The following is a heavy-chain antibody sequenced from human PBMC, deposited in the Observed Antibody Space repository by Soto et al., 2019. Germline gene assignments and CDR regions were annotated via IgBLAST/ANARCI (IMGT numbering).Heavy chain of an antibody. V-gene: IGHV4-59*08. J-gene: IGHJ2*01. Sequence: QVQLQESGPGLVKPSETLSLTCTVSGGSISSYYWSWIRQPPGKGLEWIGYIYYSGITNYNPSLKSRVTISVDTSKNQFSLKLSSVTAADKAVYYGARFNWYFDLWGRGTLVTVSS. CDR2: IYYSGIT. CDR1: GGSISSYY. CDR3: ARFNWYFDL.